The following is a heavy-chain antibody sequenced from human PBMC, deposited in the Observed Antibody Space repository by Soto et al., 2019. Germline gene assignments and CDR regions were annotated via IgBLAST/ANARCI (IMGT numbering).Heavy chain of an antibody. CDR1: GFTFSSYA. Sequence: SLRLSCAASGFTFSSYAMSWVRQAPGKGLEWVSAISGSGGSTYYADSVKGRFTISRDNSKNTLYLQMNSLRAEDTAVYYCAKSPTLGHYYDSSGPRYYFDYWGQGTLVTVSS. J-gene: IGHJ4*02. CDR3: AKSPTLGHYYDSSGPRYYFDY. D-gene: IGHD3-22*01. CDR2: ISGSGGST. V-gene: IGHV3-23*01.